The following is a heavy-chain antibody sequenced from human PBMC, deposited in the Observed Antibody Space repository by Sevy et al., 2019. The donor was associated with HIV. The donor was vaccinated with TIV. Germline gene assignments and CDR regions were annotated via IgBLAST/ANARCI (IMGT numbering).Heavy chain of an antibody. Sequence: GSLRLSCVASGLNFRNFWMSWVRQTPGKGLECVADIKQDGSEAYYVDSVKGRFTISRDNAKNSLYLQMNSLRDEDTAMYFCVRDKEVGASILDAWGQGTPVTVSS. V-gene: IGHV3-7*03. CDR3: VRDKEVGASILDA. J-gene: IGHJ5*02. D-gene: IGHD1-26*01. CDR1: GLNFRNFW. CDR2: IKQDGSEA.